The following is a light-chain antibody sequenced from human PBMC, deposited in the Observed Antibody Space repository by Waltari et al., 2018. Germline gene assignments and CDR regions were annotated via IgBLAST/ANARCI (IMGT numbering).Light chain of an antibody. CDR3: QQRSSWPLT. Sequence: EIVLTQSPATLSLSPGERATLSCRASQSVSSYLAWYQQKPGQPPRLLIYDESNRATGITARFSGSGSGTDFTLTISSLEPEDFAVYYCQQRSSWPLTFGGGTKVEIK. CDR1: QSVSSY. CDR2: DES. J-gene: IGKJ4*01. V-gene: IGKV3-11*01.